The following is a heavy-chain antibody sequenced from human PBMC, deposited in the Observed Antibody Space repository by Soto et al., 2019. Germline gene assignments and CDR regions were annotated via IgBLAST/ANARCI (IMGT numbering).Heavy chain of an antibody. Sequence: GASVKVSCKTSGGTFSSYAISWVRQAPGQGLEWMGGIIPIFGTANYAQKFQGRVTITADESTSTAYMELSSLRSEDTAVYYCARDLEYSSSLGMGFKDLRFDYWGQGTLVTVSS. CDR2: IIPIFGTA. CDR1: GGTFSSYA. D-gene: IGHD6-6*01. CDR3: ARDLEYSSSLGMGFKDLRFDY. V-gene: IGHV1-69*13. J-gene: IGHJ4*02.